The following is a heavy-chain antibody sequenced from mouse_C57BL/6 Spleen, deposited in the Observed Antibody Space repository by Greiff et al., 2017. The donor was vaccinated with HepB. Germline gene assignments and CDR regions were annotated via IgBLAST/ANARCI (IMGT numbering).Heavy chain of an antibody. D-gene: IGHD2-5*01. Sequence: EVKLQESGGGLVKPGGSLKLSCAASGFTFSDYGMHWVRQAPEKGLEWVAYISSGSSTIYYADTVKGRFTISRDNAKNTLFLQMTSLRSEDTAMYYCARGSYYSNPYYAMDYWGQGTSVTVSS. J-gene: IGHJ4*01. CDR3: ARGSYYSNPYYAMDY. CDR2: ISSGSSTI. V-gene: IGHV5-17*01. CDR1: GFTFSDYG.